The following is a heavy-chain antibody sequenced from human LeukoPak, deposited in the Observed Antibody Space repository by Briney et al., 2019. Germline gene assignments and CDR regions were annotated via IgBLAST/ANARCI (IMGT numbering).Heavy chain of an antibody. CDR2: VDHTGST. CDR3: ARGRVSSSTWYSTYYYYFYMDV. CDR1: DDSITMYY. J-gene: IGHJ6*03. V-gene: IGHV4-59*01. Sequence: SETLSLTCSVSDDSITMYYWTWIRQPPGKGLEWIRYVDHTGSTNFNPSLNGRVSISRDTTNNLFSLRLRSVTAADTAVYFCARGRVSSSTWYSTYYYYFYMDVWGKGTTVTVSS. D-gene: IGHD1-1*01.